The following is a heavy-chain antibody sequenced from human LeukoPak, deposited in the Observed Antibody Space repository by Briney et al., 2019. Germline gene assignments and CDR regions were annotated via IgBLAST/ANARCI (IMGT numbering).Heavy chain of an antibody. V-gene: IGHV3-23*01. J-gene: IGHJ4*02. CDR2: ISSNGRTT. Sequence: GGSLRLSCEASGFSFDDYGLSWVRQAPGKGLEWVSAISSNGRTTYYSDSVRGRFTMSKDNSKGMIYLHMSSLTAADTAMYWCAKDRSEWRKWYFDHWGQGTLVTVSS. CDR1: GFSFDDYG. CDR3: AKDRSEWRKWYFDH. D-gene: IGHD3-3*01.